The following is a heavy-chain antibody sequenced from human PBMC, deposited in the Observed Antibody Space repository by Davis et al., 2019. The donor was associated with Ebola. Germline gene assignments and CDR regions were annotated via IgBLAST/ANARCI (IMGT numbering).Heavy chain of an antibody. CDR3: ARDAVVVVPAIRFDY. V-gene: IGHV1-18*04. Sequence: AASVKVSCKASGYTFTSYGISWVRQAPGQGLEWMGWISAYNGNTNYAQMLQGRVTMTTDTSTSTAYMELRSLRSDDTAVYYCARDAVVVVPAIRFDYWGQGTLVTVSS. CDR2: ISAYNGNT. D-gene: IGHD2-21*02. CDR1: GYTFTSYG. J-gene: IGHJ4*02.